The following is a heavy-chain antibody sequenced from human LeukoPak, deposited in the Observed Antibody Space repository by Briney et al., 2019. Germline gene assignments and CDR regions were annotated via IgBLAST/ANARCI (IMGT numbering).Heavy chain of an antibody. D-gene: IGHD6-19*01. V-gene: IGHV4-59*08. J-gene: IGHJ2*01. Sequence: PSETLSLTCTVSGGSISSYYWSWIRQPPGKGLEWIGYIYYSGSTNYNPSLKSRVTISVDTSKNQFSLKLSSVTAADTAVYYCARREAVAGWDWYFDLWGRGTLVTVSS. CDR1: GGSISSYY. CDR2: IYYSGST. CDR3: ARREAVAGWDWYFDL.